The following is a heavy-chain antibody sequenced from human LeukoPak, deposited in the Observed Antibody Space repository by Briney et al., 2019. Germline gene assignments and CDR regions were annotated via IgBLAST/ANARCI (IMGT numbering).Heavy chain of an antibody. CDR2: ISGSGGST. V-gene: IGHV3-23*01. CDR1: GFTFSSYA. Sequence: PGGSLRLSCAASGFTFSSYAMSWVRQAPGKGLEWVSAISGSGGSTYYADSVKGRFTISRDNSKNTLYLQMNSLRAEDTAVYYCARGAQQWLAQYYFDYWGQGTLVTVSS. CDR3: ARGAQQWLAQYYFDY. J-gene: IGHJ4*02. D-gene: IGHD6-19*01.